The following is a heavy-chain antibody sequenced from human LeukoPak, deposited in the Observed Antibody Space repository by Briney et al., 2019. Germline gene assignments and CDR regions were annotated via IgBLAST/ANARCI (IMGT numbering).Heavy chain of an antibody. CDR1: GFTFDDYG. Sequence: GGSLRLSCAAYGFTFDDYGMSWVRQAPGKGLEWVSGINWNGSSTDYADSVNGRFTISRDNAKNSLYLQMNSLRAEDTALYYCARRYYGGHFDYWGQGTLVTVSS. D-gene: IGHD4-23*01. CDR3: ARRYYGGHFDY. CDR2: INWNGSST. J-gene: IGHJ4*02. V-gene: IGHV3-20*04.